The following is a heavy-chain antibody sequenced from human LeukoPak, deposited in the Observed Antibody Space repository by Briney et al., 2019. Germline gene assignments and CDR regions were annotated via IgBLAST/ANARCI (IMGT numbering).Heavy chain of an antibody. Sequence: GGSLGLSCAASGFTFSSYWMSWVRQAPGKGLEWVANIKQDGSEKYYVDSVKGRFTISRDNAKNSLYLQMNSLRDEDTAVYYCARVGRVTTPRYCDYWGQGTLVTVSS. V-gene: IGHV3-7*01. D-gene: IGHD4-17*01. CDR3: ARVGRVTTPRYCDY. CDR2: IKQDGSEK. CDR1: GFTFSSYW. J-gene: IGHJ4*02.